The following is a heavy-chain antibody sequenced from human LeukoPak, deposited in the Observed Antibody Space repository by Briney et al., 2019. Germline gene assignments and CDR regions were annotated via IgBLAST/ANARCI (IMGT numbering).Heavy chain of an antibody. V-gene: IGHV4-31*03. J-gene: IGHJ4*02. CDR3: ARERRVGVQVDY. Sequence: PSETLSLTCTVSGGSISSGGYSWSWIRQHPGKGLEWIGYIYYSGSTYYNPSLKSRVTISVDTSKNQFSLKLSSVTAADTAVYYCARERRVGVQVDYWGQGTLVTVSS. CDR1: GGSISSGGYS. CDR2: IYYSGST. D-gene: IGHD3-10*01.